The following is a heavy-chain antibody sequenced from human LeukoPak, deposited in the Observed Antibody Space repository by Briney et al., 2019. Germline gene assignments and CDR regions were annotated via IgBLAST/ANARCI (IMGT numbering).Heavy chain of an antibody. CDR1: GYTFTSYD. J-gene: IGHJ4*02. Sequence: GASVKVSCKASGYTFTSYDINWVRQATGQGLEWMGWMNPNSGNTGYAQKFQGRVTITRNTSISTAYMGLSSLRSEDTAVYYCARDIYYDSSGSIPFDYWGQGTLVTVSS. D-gene: IGHD3-22*01. CDR3: ARDIYYDSSGSIPFDY. CDR2: MNPNSGNT. V-gene: IGHV1-8*03.